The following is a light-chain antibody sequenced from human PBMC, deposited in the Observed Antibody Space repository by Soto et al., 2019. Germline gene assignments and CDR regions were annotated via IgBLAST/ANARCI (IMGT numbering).Light chain of an antibody. Sequence: EIVMTQSPATLSVSPGERATLSCRASQSVSSNLAWYQQKPGQAPRLLIYGASTRATGIPARFSGSGSGTEFTPTISSLQSEDFAVYYCQQYNNWPPRTCGGGTKVYIK. CDR3: QQYNNWPPRT. CDR1: QSVSSN. CDR2: GAS. J-gene: IGKJ4*01. V-gene: IGKV3D-15*01.